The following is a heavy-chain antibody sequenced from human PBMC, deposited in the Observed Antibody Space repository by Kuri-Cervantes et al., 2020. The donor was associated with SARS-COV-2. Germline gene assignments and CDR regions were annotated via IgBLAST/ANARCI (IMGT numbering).Heavy chain of an antibody. Sequence: ASVKVSCKASGYTFTGYYMHWVRQAPGQGLEWVGWINPNSGGTNYAQKFQGWVTMTRDTSISTAYMELSRLRSDDTAVYYCARVGLAAAPYGMDVWGQGTTVTVSS. CDR2: INPNSGGT. J-gene: IGHJ6*02. D-gene: IGHD6-13*01. CDR1: GYTFTGYY. V-gene: IGHV1-2*04. CDR3: ARVGLAAAPYGMDV.